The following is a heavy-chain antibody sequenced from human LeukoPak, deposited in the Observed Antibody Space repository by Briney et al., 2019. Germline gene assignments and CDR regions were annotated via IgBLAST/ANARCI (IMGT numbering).Heavy chain of an antibody. D-gene: IGHD6-19*01. CDR1: GGSISGNY. V-gene: IGHV4-59*01. CDR3: ARAVAVAGTFKFDF. CDR2: VFYTGST. J-gene: IGHJ4*02. Sequence: SGTLSLTCTVSGGSISGNYWTWIRQPPGKGLDYIGHVFYTGSTNYSPSLKSRVTISIDTSKSHFSLKLTSVTAADTAVYYCARAVAVAGTFKFDFWGQGTLVTVSS.